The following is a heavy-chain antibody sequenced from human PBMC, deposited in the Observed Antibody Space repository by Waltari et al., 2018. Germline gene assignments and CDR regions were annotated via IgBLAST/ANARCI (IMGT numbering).Heavy chain of an antibody. V-gene: IGHV3-48*01. CDR1: GLIFSTYS. J-gene: IGHJ3*02. D-gene: IGHD3-9*01. Sequence: EVQLVESGGGLVQPGGSLRLSCAASGLIFSTYSMNWVRQAPGKGLEWVAYISSTGTTIYYTDSVQGRFTISRTNAQNSLYLQMNSLRAEDTAVYYCAREIRGTGYFPDAFDIWGQGTMVTSLQ. CDR2: ISSTGTTI. CDR3: AREIRGTGYFPDAFDI.